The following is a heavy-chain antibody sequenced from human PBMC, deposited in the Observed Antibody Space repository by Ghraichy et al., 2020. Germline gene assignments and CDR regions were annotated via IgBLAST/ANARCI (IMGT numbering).Heavy chain of an antibody. J-gene: IGHJ4*02. D-gene: IGHD1-1*01. V-gene: IGHV1-3*01. CDR3: ARDFYNNKLTDLDY. CDR1: GYSFTSYG. Sequence: ASVKVSCRTSGYSFTSYGMHWVHQAPGQGLEWLGWINVDNGDTKYSQKFQGRVAIIRDISATTVYMEMTGLKYEDTAVYFCARDFYNNKLTDLDYWGQGTLVTVSS. CDR2: INVDNGDT.